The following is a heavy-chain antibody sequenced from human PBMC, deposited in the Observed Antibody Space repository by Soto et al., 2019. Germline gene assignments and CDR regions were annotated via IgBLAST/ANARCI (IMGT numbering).Heavy chain of an antibody. D-gene: IGHD6-6*01. CDR3: ARSIFP. CDR2: TYYSGSA. V-gene: IGHV4-31*03. Sequence: QVQLQESGPGLVKPSQTLFLTCTVAGRPISSGGYYWSWLRQHPGKGLEWIGYTYYSGSAYYNPSRKSRVTISVDTSKNQCSLKLSSVTAADTAVYYCARSIFPWGQGTLVTVSS. J-gene: IGHJ5*02. CDR1: GRPISSGGYY.